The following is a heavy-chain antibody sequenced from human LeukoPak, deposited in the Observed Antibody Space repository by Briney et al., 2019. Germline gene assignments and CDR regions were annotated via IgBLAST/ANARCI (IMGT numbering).Heavy chain of an antibody. V-gene: IGHV4-34*01. CDR2: INHSGST. CDR1: GGSFSGYY. D-gene: IGHD6-19*01. Sequence: SETLSLTCAVYGGSFSGYYWSWIRQPPGKGLEWIGEINHSGSTNYNPSLKSRVTISVDTSKNQFSLKLSSVTAADTAVYYCASGRAYSSGRLDYWDQGTLVTVSS. J-gene: IGHJ4*02. CDR3: ASGRAYSSGRLDY.